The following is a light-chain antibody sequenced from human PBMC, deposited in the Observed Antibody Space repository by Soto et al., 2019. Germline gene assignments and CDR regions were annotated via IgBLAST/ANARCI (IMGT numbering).Light chain of an antibody. CDR1: QSISNY. V-gene: IGKV1-27*01. J-gene: IGKJ4*01. CDR2: GAT. CDR3: QQYNSDPLT. Sequence: DIQMTQSPSSLSASVGDRVTITCRASQSISNYLAWYQQKPGKAPQLLIYGATTLQSGVPSRFSGSGSGTDFTLTIASMQPEDVATYYCQQYNSDPLTFGGGTKVEIK.